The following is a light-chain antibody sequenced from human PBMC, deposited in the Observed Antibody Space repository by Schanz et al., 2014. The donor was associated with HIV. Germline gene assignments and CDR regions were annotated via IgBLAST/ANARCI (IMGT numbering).Light chain of an antibody. CDR2: GAS. V-gene: IGKV3-20*01. Sequence: EIVLTQSPGTLSLSPGERATLSCRASQSVSSSYLAWYQQKPGQAPRLLIYGASTRATGIPDRFSGSGSGTDFTLTISRLAPEDFAVYYCQQYGSSPPRYTFGQGTKVEI. J-gene: IGKJ2*01. CDR1: QSVSSSY. CDR3: QQYGSSPPRYT.